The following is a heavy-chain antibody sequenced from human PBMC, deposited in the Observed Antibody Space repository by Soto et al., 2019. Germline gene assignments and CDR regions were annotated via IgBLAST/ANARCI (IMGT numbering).Heavy chain of an antibody. J-gene: IGHJ4*02. CDR3: AREGYDILTGYRDY. Sequence: PGGSLRLSCAASGFTFSSYAMHWVRQAPGKGLEWVAVISYDGSNKYYADSVKGRFTISRDNSKNTLYLQMNSLRAEDTAVYYCAREGYDILTGYRDYWGQGTLVTVSS. CDR2: ISYDGSNK. V-gene: IGHV3-30-3*01. CDR1: GFTFSSYA. D-gene: IGHD3-9*01.